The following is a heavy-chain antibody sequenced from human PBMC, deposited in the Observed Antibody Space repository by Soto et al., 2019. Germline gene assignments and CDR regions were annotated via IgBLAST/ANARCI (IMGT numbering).Heavy chain of an antibody. CDR1: GGSISSSNW. V-gene: IGHV4-4*02. CDR2: TYHVGSP. Sequence: SETLSLTCTVSGGSISSSNWWTWVRQAPGKGLEWIGETYHVGSPYYNPSLKGRVSISVDTSNNQFSLKLNSVTAADTAMYYCARRYGGTLDSWGQGTLVTVSS. D-gene: IGHD4-17*01. CDR3: ARRYGGTLDS. J-gene: IGHJ4*02.